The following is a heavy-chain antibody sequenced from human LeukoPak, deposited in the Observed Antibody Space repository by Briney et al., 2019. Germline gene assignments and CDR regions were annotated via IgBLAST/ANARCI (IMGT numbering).Heavy chain of an antibody. CDR3: ARGGSSGWNDAFDI. CDR1: GGSISSYY. D-gene: IGHD6-19*01. Sequence: SETLSLTCTVSGGSISSYYWSWIRQPPGKGLEWIGYIYYSGNTNYNPSLKSRVTISVDTSKNQFSLKLSSVTAADTAVYYCARGGSSGWNDAFDIWGQGTMVIVSS. J-gene: IGHJ3*02. V-gene: IGHV4-59*01. CDR2: IYYSGNT.